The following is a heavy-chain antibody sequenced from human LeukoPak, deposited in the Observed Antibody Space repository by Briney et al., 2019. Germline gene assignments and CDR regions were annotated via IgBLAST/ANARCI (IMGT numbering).Heavy chain of an antibody. V-gene: IGHV3-23*01. CDR2: ISGSGGST. D-gene: IGHD6-13*01. Sequence: QSGGSLRLSCAASGFTFSSYAMSWVRQAPGKGLEWVSAISGSGGSTYYADSVKGRFTISRDNAKNSLYLQMNSLRAEDTAVYYCAREGTPAAAGPKDAFDIWGQGTMVTVSS. CDR3: AREGTPAAAGPKDAFDI. J-gene: IGHJ3*02. CDR1: GFTFSSYA.